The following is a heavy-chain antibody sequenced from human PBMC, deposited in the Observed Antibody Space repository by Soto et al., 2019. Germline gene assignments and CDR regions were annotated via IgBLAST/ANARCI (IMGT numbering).Heavy chain of an antibody. CDR3: ARVYRITMVRGELSEY. J-gene: IGHJ4*02. CDR2: ISAYNGNT. D-gene: IGHD3-10*01. Sequence: QVQLVQSGAEVKRPGASVKVSCKASGYTFTSYGISWVRQAPGQGLEWMGWISAYNGNTNYAQKLQGRVTMTTDTSTSTAYMELRSLRSDDTAVYYCARVYRITMVRGELSEYWGQGTLVTVSS. CDR1: GYTFTSYG. V-gene: IGHV1-18*01.